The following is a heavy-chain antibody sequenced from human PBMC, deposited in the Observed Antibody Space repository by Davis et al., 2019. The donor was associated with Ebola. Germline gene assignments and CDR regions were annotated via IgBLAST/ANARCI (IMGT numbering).Heavy chain of an antibody. V-gene: IGHV3-23*01. Sequence: GESLKISCAASGFTFSTYAMSWVRQAPGKGLEWVSMITASGGATYYADSVKGRFAISRDNSNNMLYLQMNRLRAKDTALYYCAKDRGYDYGDYFNYWGQGVLVTVSS. D-gene: IGHD4-17*01. CDR1: GFTFSTYA. CDR3: AKDRGYDYGDYFNY. J-gene: IGHJ4*02. CDR2: ITASGGAT.